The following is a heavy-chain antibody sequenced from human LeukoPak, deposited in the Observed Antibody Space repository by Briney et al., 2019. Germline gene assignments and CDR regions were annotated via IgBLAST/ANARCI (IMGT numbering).Heavy chain of an antibody. D-gene: IGHD2-2*01. Sequence: GGSLRLSCAASGFTFSSYGMHWVRQAPGKVLEWVAVISYDGSNKYYADSVKGRFTISRDNSKNTLYLQMNSLRAEDTAVYYCAKDLGYCSSTSCYGGAFDIWGQGTMVTVSS. CDR3: AKDLGYCSSTSCYGGAFDI. CDR1: GFTFSSYG. CDR2: ISYDGSNK. J-gene: IGHJ3*02. V-gene: IGHV3-30*18.